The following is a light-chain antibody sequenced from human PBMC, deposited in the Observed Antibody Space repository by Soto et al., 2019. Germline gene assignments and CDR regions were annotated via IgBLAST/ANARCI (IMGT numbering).Light chain of an antibody. V-gene: IGLV2-14*01. Sequence: QSALTQPASVSGSPGQSITISCTGTSSDVGGYNYVSWYQQHPGKAPQLMIFEVNNRPSGVSNRFSGSKSDNTGSLTISGLEAEDEADYYCSSYSSSSTLWVFGGGTKLTVL. J-gene: IGLJ3*02. CDR1: SSDVGGYNY. CDR3: SSYSSSSTLWV. CDR2: EVN.